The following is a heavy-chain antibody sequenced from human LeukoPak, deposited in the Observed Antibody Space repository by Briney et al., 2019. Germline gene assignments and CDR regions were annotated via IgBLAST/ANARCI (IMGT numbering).Heavy chain of an antibody. J-gene: IGHJ6*03. D-gene: IGHD2-2*01. CDR2: INPNSGGT. CDR3: ARADSVPAGDYHYCYMDV. Sequence: AASVKVSCKASGYTFTGYFMHWVRQAPGQGLEWMGWINPNSGGTNYAQKFQGRVTMTRDTSFSTAYMELSRLRSDDTAVYYCARADSVPAGDYHYCYMDVWGKGTTVTVSS. CDR1: GYTFTGYF. V-gene: IGHV1-2*02.